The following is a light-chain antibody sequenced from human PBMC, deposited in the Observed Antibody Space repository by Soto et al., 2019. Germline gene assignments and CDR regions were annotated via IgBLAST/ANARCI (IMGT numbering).Light chain of an antibody. Sequence: SQVTPSTSSLSAPLGDRVNITSRANQAIGVYLAWFQQQPGKVPKLLIYAASALQSGVPSRFSGSGSGTDFTLTISSLQPEDIATYYCQKYNSAPLTFGGGTKVDIK. V-gene: IGKV1-27*01. CDR1: QAIGVY. CDR2: AAS. J-gene: IGKJ4*01. CDR3: QKYNSAPLT.